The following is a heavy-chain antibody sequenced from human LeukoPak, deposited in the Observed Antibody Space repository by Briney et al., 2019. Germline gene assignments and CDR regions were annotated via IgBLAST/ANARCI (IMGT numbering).Heavy chain of an antibody. V-gene: IGHV1-2*02. D-gene: IGHD6-13*01. Sequence: AASVKVSCKASGYTFSGYYMHWVRQAPGQGLEWMGWINPNSGGTNYAQKFQGRVTMTRDTSISTAYMELSRLRSDDTAVYYCARDGLSFFAAGSNWFDPWGQGTLVTVSS. J-gene: IGHJ5*02. CDR1: GYTFSGYY. CDR2: INPNSGGT. CDR3: ARDGLSFFAAGSNWFDP.